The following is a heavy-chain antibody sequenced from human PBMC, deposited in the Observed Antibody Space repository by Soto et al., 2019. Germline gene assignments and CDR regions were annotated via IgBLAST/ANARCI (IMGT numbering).Heavy chain of an antibody. CDR1: GYTFTSYD. CDR3: ERVSGHYYDSRGYGI. Sequence: ASVKGSCKASGYTFTSYDINWVRQATGQGLEWMGWMNPNSGNPGYAQKFQGRVTMTRHTSISTAYMELSSLRSEDTAVYYCERVSGHYYDSRGYGIWGQGTLVTVS. CDR2: MNPNSGNP. V-gene: IGHV1-8*01. J-gene: IGHJ4*02. D-gene: IGHD3-22*01.